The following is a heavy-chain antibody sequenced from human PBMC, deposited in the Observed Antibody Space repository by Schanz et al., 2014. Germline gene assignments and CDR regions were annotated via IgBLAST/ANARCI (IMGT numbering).Heavy chain of an antibody. CDR1: GYSFSAHY. CDR3: ARGTMPGTFDI. D-gene: IGHD2-2*01. V-gene: IGHV1-69*09. J-gene: IGHJ3*02. Sequence: QGQLVQSGAEVKKPGASLKVSCKASGYSFSAHYLHWEREAPGQGLEWMGRIIPILGIANYAQKFQGRVTITADKSTSTAYMELSSLRYEDTALYYCARGTMPGTFDIWGQGTMVTVSS. CDR2: IIPILGIA.